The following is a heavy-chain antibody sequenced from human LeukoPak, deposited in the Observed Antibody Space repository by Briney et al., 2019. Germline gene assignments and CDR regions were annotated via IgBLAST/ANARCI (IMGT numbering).Heavy chain of an antibody. CDR2: INPNSGST. V-gene: IGHV1-2*02. D-gene: IGHD2-15*01. J-gene: IGHJ6*02. Sequence: GASVKVSCTASGYIFTGYYIHWVRQAPGQGLEWMGWINPNSGSTNYAQKFQGRITMTRDTSISTAYMELSRLTSDDTAVYYCARVAARDYYYGMDVWGQGTTVTVSS. CDR3: ARVAARDYYYGMDV. CDR1: GYIFTGYY.